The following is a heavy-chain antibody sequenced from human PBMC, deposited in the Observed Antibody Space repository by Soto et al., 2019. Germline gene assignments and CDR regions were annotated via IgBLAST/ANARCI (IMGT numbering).Heavy chain of an antibody. J-gene: IGHJ4*02. D-gene: IGHD4-17*01. CDR3: ANESMPEHYGDTLFDH. CDR2: FSAGGRA. V-gene: IGHV3-23*01. Sequence: EVQLLESGGGLVQPGGSLRLSCEASGFSFSSYALSWVRQAPGKGLEWVSTFSAGGRAYYADSVKGRFTIAKDFSKNTLHLQTNSLRAEDTAVYYCANESMPEHYGDTLFDHWGQGTRVTVSS. CDR1: GFSFSSYA.